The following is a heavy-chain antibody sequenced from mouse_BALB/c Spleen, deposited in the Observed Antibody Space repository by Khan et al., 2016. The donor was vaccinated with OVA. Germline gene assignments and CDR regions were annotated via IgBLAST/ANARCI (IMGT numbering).Heavy chain of an antibody. Sequence: EVQLVESGPSLVKPSQTLSLTCSVTGDSITSGYWNWIRKFPGNKLEYMGYISYSGSTYYNPSLKSRISITRDTSKNQYYLQLNSVTTEDTATYSCARYDYDYDGVFAYWGQGTLVTVSA. CDR3: ARYDYDYDGVFAY. J-gene: IGHJ3*01. D-gene: IGHD2-4*01. V-gene: IGHV3-8*02. CDR2: ISYSGST. CDR1: GDSITSGY.